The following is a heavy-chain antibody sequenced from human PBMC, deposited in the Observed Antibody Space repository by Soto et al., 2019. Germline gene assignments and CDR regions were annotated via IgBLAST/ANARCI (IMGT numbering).Heavy chain of an antibody. J-gene: IGHJ4*02. CDR2: IYYSGST. Sequence: QVQLQESGPGLVKPSQTLSLTCTVSGGSISSGDYYWSWIRQPPGKGLEWIGCIYYSGSTYYNPSLKSRVTISVDTSKNQFSLKLSYVTAADTAVYYCARESVDYYDSRVLGYWGQGTLVTVSS. CDR1: GGSISSGDYY. V-gene: IGHV4-30-4*01. CDR3: ARESVDYYDSRVLGY. D-gene: IGHD3-22*01.